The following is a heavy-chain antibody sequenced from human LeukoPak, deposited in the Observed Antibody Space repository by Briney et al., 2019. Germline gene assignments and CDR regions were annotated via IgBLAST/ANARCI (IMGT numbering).Heavy chain of an antibody. CDR3: ARPAGSGSYVRAFDI. CDR2: ISSSSSST. CDR1: GFTFSDYY. J-gene: IGHJ3*02. V-gene: IGHV3-11*03. D-gene: IGHD3-10*01. Sequence: GGSLRLSCAASGFTFSDYYMSWIRQAPGKGLEWVSYISSSSSSTNYADSVKGRFTISRDNAKNSLYLQMNSLRAEDTAVYYCARPAGSGSYVRAFDIWGQGTVVTVSS.